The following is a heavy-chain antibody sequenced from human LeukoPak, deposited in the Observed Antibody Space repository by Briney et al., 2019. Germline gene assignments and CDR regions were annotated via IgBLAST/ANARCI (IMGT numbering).Heavy chain of an antibody. V-gene: IGHV1-69*04. J-gene: IGHJ4*02. CDR2: IIPILGIA. CDR3: ATGYCSGGSCYFVY. CDR1: GGTFSSYA. Sequence: SVKVSCKASGGTFSSYAISWVRQAPGQGLEWMGRIIPILGIANYAQKFQGRVTITADKSTSTAYMELSSLRSEDTAVYYCATGYCSGGSCYFVYWGQGTLVTVSS. D-gene: IGHD2-15*01.